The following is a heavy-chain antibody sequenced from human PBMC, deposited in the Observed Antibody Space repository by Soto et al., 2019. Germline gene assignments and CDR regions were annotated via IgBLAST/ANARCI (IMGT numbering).Heavy chain of an antibody. J-gene: IGHJ5*02. Sequence: QVQLVQSGAEVKKPGASVKVSCKASGYTFTSYDINWVRLATGQGLGWMGWMNPNSGNTAYAQKFQGRVTTTRHTPISTVYMELRSLRSEDTAVYCCARLKQDYAVAWGQGTLVTFSS. CDR2: MNPNSGNT. D-gene: IGHD3-16*01. V-gene: IGHV1-8*01. CDR1: GYTFTSYD. CDR3: ARLKQDYAVA.